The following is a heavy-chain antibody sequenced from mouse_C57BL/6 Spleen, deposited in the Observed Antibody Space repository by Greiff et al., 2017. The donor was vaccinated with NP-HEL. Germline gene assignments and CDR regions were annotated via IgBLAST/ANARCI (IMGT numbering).Heavy chain of an antibody. CDR1: GFNIKDYY. Sequence: EVKLVESGAELVKPGASVKLSCTASGFNIKDYYMHWVKQRTEQGLEWIGRIDPEDGETKYAPKFQGKATITADTSSNTAYLQLSSLTSEDTAVYYCARPTFITTVVATGDYFDYWGQGTTLTVSS. CDR3: ARPTFITTVVATGDYFDY. J-gene: IGHJ2*01. D-gene: IGHD1-1*01. V-gene: IGHV14-2*01. CDR2: IDPEDGET.